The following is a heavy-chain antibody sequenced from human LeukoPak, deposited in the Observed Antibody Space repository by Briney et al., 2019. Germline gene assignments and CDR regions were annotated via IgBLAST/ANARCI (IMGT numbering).Heavy chain of an antibody. Sequence: GESLKISCKGSGYRFTSYWIGWVRQMPGKGLEWMGIIYPGDSDTRYSPSFQGQVTISADKSISTAYLQWSSLRASDTATYYCARQGGSGTLGIDYWGQGTLVTVSS. CDR3: ARQGGSGTLGIDY. J-gene: IGHJ4*02. V-gene: IGHV5-51*01. D-gene: IGHD3-10*01. CDR2: IYPGDSDT. CDR1: GYRFTSYW.